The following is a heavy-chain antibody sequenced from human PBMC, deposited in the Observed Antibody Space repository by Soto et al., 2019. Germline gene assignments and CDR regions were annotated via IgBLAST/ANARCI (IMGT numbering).Heavy chain of an antibody. V-gene: IGHV1-69*13. CDR2: IIPIFGTA. J-gene: IGHJ6*02. CDR1: GGTFSSYA. D-gene: IGHD3-3*01. Sequence: ASVKVSCKASGGTFSSYAISWVRQAPGQGLEWMGGIIPIFGTANYAQKFQGRVTITADESTSTAYMELSSLRSEDTAVYYCALRSYYDFWSGHSSYHYYGMDVWGQGTTVTVSS. CDR3: ALRSYYDFWSGHSSYHYYGMDV.